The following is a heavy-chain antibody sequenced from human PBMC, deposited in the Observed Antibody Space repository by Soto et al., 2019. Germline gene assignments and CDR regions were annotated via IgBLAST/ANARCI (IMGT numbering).Heavy chain of an antibody. Sequence: SVKVSCKASGGTFSSYAISWVRQAPGQGLGWMGGIIPNFGTANYAHKFQGRVTITTDKSTSTANMELSSLRSEDTAVYYCARGFGGGAIDYWGQGTMVTVSS. CDR1: GGTFSSYA. CDR3: ARGFGGGAIDY. D-gene: IGHD3-16*01. J-gene: IGHJ4*02. V-gene: IGHV1-69*05. CDR2: IIPNFGTA.